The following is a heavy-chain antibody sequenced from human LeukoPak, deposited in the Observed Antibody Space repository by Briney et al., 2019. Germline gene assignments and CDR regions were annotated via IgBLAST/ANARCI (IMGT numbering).Heavy chain of an antibody. J-gene: IGHJ3*01. D-gene: IGHD4-17*01. CDR3: ARHTRDYGDYFDAFDL. V-gene: IGHV3-53*01. Sequence: GGSLRLSCAASGFNVSSNYMSWVRQAPGKGLECVSVIYSGGNTYYSDSVKGRFTIFRDNSKNTLYLQMNSLTAEDTAVYFCARHTRDYGDYFDAFDLWGQGTMVTVSS. CDR1: GFNVSSNY. CDR2: IYSGGNT.